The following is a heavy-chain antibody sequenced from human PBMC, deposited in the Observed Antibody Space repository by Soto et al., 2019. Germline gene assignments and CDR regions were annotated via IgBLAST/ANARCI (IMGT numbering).Heavy chain of an antibody. J-gene: IGHJ4*02. CDR3: ASVVVSCYYRLFDY. V-gene: IGHV3-74*01. Sequence: GGSLRLSCAASGFTCSSSLMHWVRQAPGKGLVWVSRIKSDGSSTSYADSVKGRFTISRDNAKNCRCRQMNNLRAEDTAVYYCASVVVSCYYRLFDYWGQGSLGTVAS. CDR2: IKSDGSST. D-gene: IGHD2-15*01. CDR1: GFTCSSSL.